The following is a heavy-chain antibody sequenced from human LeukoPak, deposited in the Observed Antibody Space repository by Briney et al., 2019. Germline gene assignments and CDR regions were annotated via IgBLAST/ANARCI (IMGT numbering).Heavy chain of an antibody. V-gene: IGHV3-23*01. CDR3: ANQIVGPNRFLDH. D-gene: IGHD1-26*01. CDR2: ITGGGAGT. CDR1: GFTFSSYA. Sequence: PGGALRLSCAASGFTFSSYAMTWVRQAPGKGLEWVSTITGGGAGTSYADSMKGRFTISRDNSKNTLYLQMTSLRAEDTAVYYCANQIVGPNRFLDHWGQGTLVTVSS. J-gene: IGHJ4*02.